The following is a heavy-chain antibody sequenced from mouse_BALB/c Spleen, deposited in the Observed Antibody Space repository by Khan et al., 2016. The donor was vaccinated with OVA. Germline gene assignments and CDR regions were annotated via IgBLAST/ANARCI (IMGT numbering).Heavy chain of an antibody. Sequence: VQLQQSGPGLVAPSQSLSITCTVSGFSLSRYNIHWVRQPPGKGPEWLGMIWGGGGTDYNSTLKSRLSIRKDNSKSQVLLKMNSLQTDDTAMYYCARAYYRYDGYYAMDYWGQGTSVTVSS. CDR3: ARAYYRYDGYYAMDY. CDR2: IWGGGGT. J-gene: IGHJ4*01. D-gene: IGHD2-14*01. V-gene: IGHV2-6-4*01. CDR1: GFSLSRYN.